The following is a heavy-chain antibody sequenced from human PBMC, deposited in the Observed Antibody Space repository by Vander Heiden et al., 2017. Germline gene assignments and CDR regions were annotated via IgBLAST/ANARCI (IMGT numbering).Heavy chain of an antibody. CDR2: SSSSSSYI. Sequence: EVQPVASGGGLVQPGRSLRLSCAASGFACSGYSMSWGRRARGKGLEWVSASSSSSSYIYYADSVKGRFAIARDNAKNSLYLQMNSLRAEDTAVYYCARGKLGELSSFDYWGQGTLVTVSS. J-gene: IGHJ4*02. V-gene: IGHV3-21*01. CDR3: ARGKLGELSSFDY. D-gene: IGHD3-16*02. CDR1: GFACSGYS.